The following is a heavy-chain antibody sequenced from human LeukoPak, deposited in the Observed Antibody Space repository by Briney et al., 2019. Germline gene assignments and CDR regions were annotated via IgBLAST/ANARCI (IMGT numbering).Heavy chain of an antibody. CDR1: GFTFSSYA. V-gene: IGHV3-30*04. D-gene: IGHD6-19*01. CDR3: ARSYSSGWYYFDY. J-gene: IGHJ4*02. CDR2: ISYDGSNK. Sequence: PGRSLRLSCAASGFTFSSYAMHWVRQAPGKGLEWVAVISYDGSNKYYAGSVKGRFTISRDNSKNTLYLQMNSLRAEDTAVCYCARSYSSGWYYFDYWGQGTLVTVSS.